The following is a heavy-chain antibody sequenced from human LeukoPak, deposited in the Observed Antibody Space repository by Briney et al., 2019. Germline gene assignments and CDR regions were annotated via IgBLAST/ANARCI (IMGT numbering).Heavy chain of an antibody. D-gene: IGHD3-22*01. V-gene: IGHV1-2*06. J-gene: IGHJ4*02. CDR2: INPNSGGT. Sequence: GASVKVSCKASGHTFTGYYMHWVRQAPGQGLEWMGRINPNSGGTNYAQKFQGRVTMTRDTSISTAYMELSRLRSDDTAVYYCAREEEASYYDSSGYYYDYWGQGTLVTVSS. CDR3: AREEEASYYDSSGYYYDY. CDR1: GHTFTGYY.